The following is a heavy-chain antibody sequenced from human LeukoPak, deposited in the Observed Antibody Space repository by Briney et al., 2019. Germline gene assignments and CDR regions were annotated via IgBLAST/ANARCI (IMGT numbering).Heavy chain of an antibody. Sequence: PGGSLRLSCAASGFTFSSYSMNWVRQAPGKGLEWVSSISSSSSYIYYADSVKGRFSISRDNAKKSLYLQMNSLRVEDTAVYYCARDGRESPYYYGMDVWGQGTTVTVPS. CDR1: GFTFSSYS. CDR3: ARDGRESPYYYGMDV. V-gene: IGHV3-21*04. CDR2: ISSSSSYI. D-gene: IGHD3-10*01. J-gene: IGHJ6*02.